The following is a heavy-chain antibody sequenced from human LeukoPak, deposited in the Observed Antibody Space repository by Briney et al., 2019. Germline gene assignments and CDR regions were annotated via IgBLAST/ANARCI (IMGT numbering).Heavy chain of an antibody. V-gene: IGHV4-31*03. J-gene: IGHJ3*01. CDR1: GVSLISVASY. CDR3: ARVMGREASFEVALTPPDAFDV. CDR2: LFYTGDT. Sequence: SQTRSLTCIVSGVSLISVASYWDWIRQRPGKGLEWIAYLFYTGDTSYNPSLKSRKSISVDTSAKQFFLTLNSLTAAATAVHYCARVMGREASFEVALTPPDAFDVWVQGTVVTVSS. D-gene: IGHD3-3*01.